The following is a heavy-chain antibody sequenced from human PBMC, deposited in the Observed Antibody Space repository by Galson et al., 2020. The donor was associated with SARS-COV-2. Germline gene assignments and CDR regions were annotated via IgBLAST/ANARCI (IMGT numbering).Heavy chain of an antibody. D-gene: IGHD3-3*01. CDR1: GYSISSGYY. CDR3: ARAHHYDFWSGTDWYFDL. CDR2: IYHSGST. Sequence: SETLSLTCTVSGYSISSGYYWGWIRQPPGKGLEWIGSIYHSGSTYYNPSLKSRVTISVDTSKNQFSLKLSSVTAADTAVYYCARAHHYDFWSGTDWYFDLWGRGTLVTVSS. V-gene: IGHV4-38-2*02. J-gene: IGHJ2*01.